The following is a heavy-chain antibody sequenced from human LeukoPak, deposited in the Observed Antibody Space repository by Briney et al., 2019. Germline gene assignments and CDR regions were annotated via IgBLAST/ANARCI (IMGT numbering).Heavy chain of an antibody. D-gene: IGHD3-3*01. CDR1: GFTFDDHA. Sequence: GRSLRLSCAASGFTFDDHAMHWVRQAPGKGLEWVSGTSWNSGSIGYADSVKGRFTISRDNAKNSLYLQMNSLRAEDTALYYCAKDSRITIFGVIDYWGQGSLVTVSS. J-gene: IGHJ4*02. CDR3: AKDSRITIFGVIDY. V-gene: IGHV3-9*01. CDR2: TSWNSGSI.